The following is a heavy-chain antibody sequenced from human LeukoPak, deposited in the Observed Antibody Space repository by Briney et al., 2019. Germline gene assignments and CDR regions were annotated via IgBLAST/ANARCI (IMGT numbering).Heavy chain of an antibody. D-gene: IGHD3-22*01. Sequence: GGSLRLSCAASGFTFSSYGMHWVRQAPGKGLEWVAFIRYDGSNKYYADSVKGRFTISRDNSKNTLYLQMNSLRAEDTAVYYCAELADGDQVVITQKAIDYWGQGTLVTVSS. CDR1: GFTFSSYG. V-gene: IGHV3-30*02. CDR2: IRYDGSNK. CDR3: AELADGDQVVITQKAIDY. J-gene: IGHJ4*02.